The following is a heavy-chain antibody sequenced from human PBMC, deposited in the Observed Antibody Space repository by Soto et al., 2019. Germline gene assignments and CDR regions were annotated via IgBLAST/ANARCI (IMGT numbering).Heavy chain of an antibody. CDR3: AKDSGCVNNACAYDP. V-gene: IGHV3-21*01. J-gene: IGHJ5*02. CDR2: ISRGSDYI. Sequence: EVHLVESGGGLVKPGGSLRLTCAASGFIFSDYTMNWVRQAPGKGLEWVSSISRGSDYIFYADTVKGRFTISRDNARNLLYLQMTSLRAEDTAVYYCAKDSGCVNNACAYDPWGQGTLVTVSS. D-gene: IGHD1-20*01. CDR1: GFIFSDYT.